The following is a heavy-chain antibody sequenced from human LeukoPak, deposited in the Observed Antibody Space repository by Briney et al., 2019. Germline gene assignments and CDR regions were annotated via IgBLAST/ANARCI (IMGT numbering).Heavy chain of an antibody. V-gene: IGHV3-48*01. CDR3: ARDYKYAFDN. CDR1: GFTFSDYS. CDR2: IGIDSGNT. Sequence: TGGSLRLSCAASGFTFSDYSMNWVRQAPGKGLEWISYIGIDSGNTNYADSVMGRFTISGDKAKNSLYLQMNSLRVEDTAVYYCARDYKYAFDNWGQGTLVTVSS. J-gene: IGHJ4*02. D-gene: IGHD5-24*01.